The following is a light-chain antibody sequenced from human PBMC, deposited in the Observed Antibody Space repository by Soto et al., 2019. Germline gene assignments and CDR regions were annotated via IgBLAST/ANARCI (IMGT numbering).Light chain of an antibody. CDR1: SSNIGAGYD. CDR2: GNS. J-gene: IGLJ3*02. V-gene: IGLV1-40*01. Sequence: QSVLTQPPSVSGAPGQRVTISCTGSSSNIGAGYDVHWYQQLPGTAPKLLIYGNSNRPSGVPDRFSGSKSGTSASLPITGLLAEDEADYYCQSYDSSLSRVFGGGTKLTVL. CDR3: QSYDSSLSRV.